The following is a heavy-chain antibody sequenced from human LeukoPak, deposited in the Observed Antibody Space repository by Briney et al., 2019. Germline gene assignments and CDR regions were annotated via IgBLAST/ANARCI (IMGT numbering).Heavy chain of an antibody. V-gene: IGHV4-34*01. J-gene: IGHJ4*02. CDR3: ARSDYYDYRQIDF. CDR1: GGSFSTYY. D-gene: IGHD3-22*01. Sequence: SETLSLTCAVYGGSFSTYYWSWIRQSPGKGLEWLGSIYYNGITHYNPSLKRRVTIYVDTSRNQFSLHVFSVTAADTAVFYCARSDYYDYRQIDFWGQGTLVTVSS. CDR2: IYYNGIT.